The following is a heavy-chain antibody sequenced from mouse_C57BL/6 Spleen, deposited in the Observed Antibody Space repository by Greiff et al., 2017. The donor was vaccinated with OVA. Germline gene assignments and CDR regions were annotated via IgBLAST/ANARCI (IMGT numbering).Heavy chain of an antibody. Sequence: QVQLKESGPELVKPGASVKISCKASGYAFSSSWMNWVKQRPGKGLEWIGRIYPGDGDTNYNGKFKGKATLTADESSSTAYMQLSSLTSEDSAVYFCASPLYYYGSSRAMDYWGQGTSVTVSS. CDR3: ASPLYYYGSSRAMDY. D-gene: IGHD1-1*01. CDR2: IYPGDGDT. CDR1: GYAFSSSW. V-gene: IGHV1-82*01. J-gene: IGHJ4*01.